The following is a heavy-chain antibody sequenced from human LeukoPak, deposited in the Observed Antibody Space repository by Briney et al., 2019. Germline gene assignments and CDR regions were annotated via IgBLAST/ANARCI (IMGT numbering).Heavy chain of an antibody. V-gene: IGHV4-34*01. J-gene: IGHJ4*02. CDR3: ARVAVAGQIDY. CDR2: INHSGST. Sequence: PSETLSLTCAVYGGSFSGYYWSWIRQPPGKGLEWIGEINHSGSTNYNPSLKSRVTISVDTSKNQFSLKLSSVTAADTAVYYCARVAVAGQIDYWGQGTLVTVSS. CDR1: GGSFSGYY. D-gene: IGHD6-19*01.